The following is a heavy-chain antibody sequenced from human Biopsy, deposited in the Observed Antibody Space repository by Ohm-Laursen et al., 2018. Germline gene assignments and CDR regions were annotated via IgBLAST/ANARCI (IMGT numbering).Heavy chain of an antibody. CDR2: ISAKTGDT. J-gene: IGHJ4*02. D-gene: IGHD6-19*01. CDR1: GYTFTGYH. CDR3: ALQSVAQMKNFDY. Sequence: ASVKVSCKTSGYTFTGYHVHWVRQAPGQGLEWMGWISAKTGDTNYAQKFQGNITMTKNTSMSTAYMEMSRLRSDDTAVYYCALQSVAQMKNFDYWGQGTLVTVSS. V-gene: IGHV1-2*02.